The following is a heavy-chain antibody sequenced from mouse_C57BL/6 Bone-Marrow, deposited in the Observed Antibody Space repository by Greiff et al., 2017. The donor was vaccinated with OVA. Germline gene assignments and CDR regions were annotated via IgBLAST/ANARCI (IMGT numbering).Heavy chain of an antibody. CDR1: GFTFSNYW. J-gene: IGHJ2*01. Sequence: EVKVEESGGGLVQPGGSMKLSCVASGFTFSNYWMNWVRQSPEKGLEWVAQIRLKSDNYATHYAESVKGRFTISRDDSKSSVYLQMNNLRAEDTGIYYCTATTMVTGYYFDYWGQGTTLTVSS. CDR3: TATTMVTGYYFDY. CDR2: IRLKSDNYAT. V-gene: IGHV6-3*01. D-gene: IGHD2-2*01.